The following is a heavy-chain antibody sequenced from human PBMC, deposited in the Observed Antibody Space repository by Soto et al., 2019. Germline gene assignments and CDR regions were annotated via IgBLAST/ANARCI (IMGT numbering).Heavy chain of an antibody. CDR3: AKPMVRADAFDI. Sequence: GGSLRLSCAASGFTFSSYGMHWVRQAPGKGLEWVAVISYDGSNKYYADSVKGRFTISRDNSKNTLYLQMNSLRAEDTAVYYCAKPMVRADAFDIWGQGTMVTVSS. CDR1: GFTFSSYG. CDR2: ISYDGSNK. D-gene: IGHD3-10*01. V-gene: IGHV3-30*18. J-gene: IGHJ3*02.